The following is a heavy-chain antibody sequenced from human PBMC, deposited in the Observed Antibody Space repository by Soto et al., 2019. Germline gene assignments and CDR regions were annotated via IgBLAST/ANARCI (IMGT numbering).Heavy chain of an antibody. J-gene: IGHJ6*02. D-gene: IGHD4-17*01. V-gene: IGHV1-3*01. CDR2: INAGNGNT. CDR1: GYTSTSYA. Sequence: QVQLVQSGAEVKKPGASVKVSCKASGYTSTSYAMHWVRQAPGQRLEWMGWINAGNGNTKYSQKFQGRVTITRDTSASTAYMELSSLRSEDTAVYYCARDGDYIYYDGMDVWGQGTTVTVSS. CDR3: ARDGDYIYYDGMDV.